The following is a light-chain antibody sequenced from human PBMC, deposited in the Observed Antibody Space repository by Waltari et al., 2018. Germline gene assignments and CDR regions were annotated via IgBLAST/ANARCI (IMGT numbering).Light chain of an antibody. CDR2: WAS. CDR1: QSVLYSSNNKNY. J-gene: IGKJ1*01. V-gene: IGKV4-1*01. CDR3: QQYVVIPWT. Sequence: DIVMTQSPDSLAVSLGERAIINCKSSQSVLYSSNNKNYLAWYQQKPGQLPKLLIYWASTREFGVPNRFSGSGSGTDFTLTINSLQAEDVAVYYCQQYVVIPWTFGQGTKVEVK.